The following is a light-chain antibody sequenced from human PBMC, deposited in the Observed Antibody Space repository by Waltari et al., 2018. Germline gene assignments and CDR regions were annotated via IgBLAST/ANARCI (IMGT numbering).Light chain of an antibody. Sequence: DIQMTQSPSTLSASVGDRVNITCRASQSIYTWLAWYQQKPGKAPKVLTSKASTLKSGVPSRFSGSGSGTEFTLTISSLQPDDFATYYCQQYNGYSRTFGQGTKVEIK. CDR3: QQYNGYSRT. V-gene: IGKV1-5*03. CDR1: QSIYTW. CDR2: KAS. J-gene: IGKJ1*01.